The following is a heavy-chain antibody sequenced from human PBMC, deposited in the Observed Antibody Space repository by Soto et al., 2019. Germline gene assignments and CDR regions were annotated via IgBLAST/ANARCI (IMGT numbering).Heavy chain of an antibody. D-gene: IGHD6-13*01. CDR2: IFHTGIT. CDR1: DGSFSDWW. CDR3: ARERGYSSSWFYFDY. V-gene: IGHV4-34*12. Sequence: SETLSLTCAVNDGSFSDWWLGWIRQPPGGGLEWIGEIFHTGITTYRPSLRSRATISIDTSKNQFSLRLISVTAADTAVYYCARERGYSSSWFYFDYWGQGTLVTVSS. J-gene: IGHJ4*02.